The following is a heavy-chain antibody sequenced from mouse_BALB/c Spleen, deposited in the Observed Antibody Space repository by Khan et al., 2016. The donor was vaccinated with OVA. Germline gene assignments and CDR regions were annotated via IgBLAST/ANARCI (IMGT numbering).Heavy chain of an antibody. V-gene: IGHV1-80*01. CDR1: GYAFSNYW. CDR3: ARSGFDVIAY. CDR2: IYPGDGTS. Sequence: VQLQQSGAELVRPGSSMKISCKASGYAFSNYWMNWVKQGPGQGLEWIGQIYPGDGTSKYNGKFKDKATLTADKSSSTAYMQLSSLTSEDSAVYFWARSGFDVIAYWGQGTLVTVSA. J-gene: IGHJ3*01.